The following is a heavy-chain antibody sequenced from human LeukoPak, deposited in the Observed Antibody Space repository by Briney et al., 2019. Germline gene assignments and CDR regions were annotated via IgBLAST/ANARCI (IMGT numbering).Heavy chain of an antibody. CDR2: IYYNGGT. CDR3: ARQSEDITLASIFDY. J-gene: IGHJ4*02. Sequence: SETLSLTCTVSGGSINSYYWGWIRQPPGKGLEWIGCIYYNGGTEYNPSLESRVTISVDTSKKQFSLKLRSVTAADTAVYYCARQSEDITLASIFDYWGQGTLVTVSS. CDR1: GGSINSYY. D-gene: IGHD2-15*01. V-gene: IGHV4-59*08.